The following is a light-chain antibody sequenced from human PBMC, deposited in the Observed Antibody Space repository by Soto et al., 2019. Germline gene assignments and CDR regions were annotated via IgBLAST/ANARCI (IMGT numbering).Light chain of an antibody. J-gene: IGKJ2*01. CDR2: GAS. CDR3: QQFTMWPYT. V-gene: IGKV3-15*01. Sequence: EIVMTQSPATLSVSPGERATLSCRASQSVRSNLAWYQQKPGQAPSLLIYGASTRATGVPARFSGSGSGTECTLSISSLQSEDFAVYYCQQFTMWPYTFGQGTKVEI. CDR1: QSVRSN.